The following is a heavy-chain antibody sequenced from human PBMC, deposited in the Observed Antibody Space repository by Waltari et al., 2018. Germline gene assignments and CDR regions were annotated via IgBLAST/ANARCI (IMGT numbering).Heavy chain of an antibody. J-gene: IGHJ6*02. CDR3: ARGTGGSSTYYFAGMDV. V-gene: IGHV4-34*01. CDR1: GGSFSAYH. CDR2: INHSGSA. Sequence: QVQLQQWGAGLLKPSETLSLTCAVFGGSFSAYHWRWIRQSPGKGLEWMGEINHSGSAIYNPSLKSRVTISLDTSKRQVSLRLSSVTAADTAVYFCARGTGGSSTYYFAGMDVWGQGTTVTVSS. D-gene: IGHD3-22*01.